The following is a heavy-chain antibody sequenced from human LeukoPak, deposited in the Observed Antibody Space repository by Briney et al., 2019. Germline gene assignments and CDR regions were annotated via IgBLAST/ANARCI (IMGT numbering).Heavy chain of an antibody. V-gene: IGHV4-38-2*01. CDR2: MSHSGST. Sequence: SETLSLTCGVSGYSISSGYHWGWIRQPTGKGLEWIGSMSHSGSTYYNQSLKSRVTISVDTSKNQFSVKLSSVTAADTAVYYCARHHLYDSSGDGRYYFDYWGQGTLVTVSS. J-gene: IGHJ4*02. CDR3: ARHHLYDSSGDGRYYFDY. D-gene: IGHD3-22*01. CDR1: GYSISSGYH.